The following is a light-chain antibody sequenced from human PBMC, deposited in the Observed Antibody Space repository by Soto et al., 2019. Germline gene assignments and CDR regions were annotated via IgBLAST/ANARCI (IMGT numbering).Light chain of an antibody. J-gene: IGKJ5*01. V-gene: IGKV1-27*01. CDR3: QSYNTARPT. Sequence: DIQMTQSPSSLSASMGDRVAITCRASQAISNSLAWYQQKPLKPPQLLIYAASTLQTGVPSRFSRSGSGTDFTLTISGLQPEDLATYYCQSYNTARPTFGQGTRLEIK. CDR1: QAISNS. CDR2: AAS.